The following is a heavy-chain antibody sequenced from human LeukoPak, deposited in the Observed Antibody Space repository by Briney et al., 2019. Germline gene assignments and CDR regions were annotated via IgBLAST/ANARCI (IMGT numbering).Heavy chain of an antibody. CDR3: AKAYGSGSYSQTFDY. D-gene: IGHD3-10*01. CDR1: GFTFETYW. CDR2: INGYGSIT. V-gene: IGHV3-74*01. Sequence: GGSLRLSCAASGFTFETYWMHWVRQAPGKGLEWVSCINGYGSITNYADSVKGRFTISRDNAKNTLYLQMNSLRAEDTAVYYCAKAYGSGSYSQTFDYWGQGTLVTVSS. J-gene: IGHJ4*02.